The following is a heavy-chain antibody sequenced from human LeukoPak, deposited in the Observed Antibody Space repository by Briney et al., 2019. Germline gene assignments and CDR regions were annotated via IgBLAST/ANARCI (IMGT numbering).Heavy chain of an antibody. CDR1: GFTFSSYG. J-gene: IGHJ6*03. CDR2: IWYDGSNK. CDR3: ARAYDYGDYDYYYYMDV. D-gene: IGHD4-17*01. Sequence: GGSLRLSCAASGFTFSSYGMHWVRQAPGKGLEWVAVIWYDGSNKYYADSVKGRFTISRDNSKNTLYLQMNSLRAEDTAVYYSARAYDYGDYDYYYYMDVWGKGTTVTVSS. V-gene: IGHV3-33*01.